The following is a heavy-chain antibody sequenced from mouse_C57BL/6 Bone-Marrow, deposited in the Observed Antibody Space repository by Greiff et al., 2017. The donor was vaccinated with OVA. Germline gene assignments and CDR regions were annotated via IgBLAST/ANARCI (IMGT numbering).Heavy chain of an antibody. D-gene: IGHD2-4*01. CDR3: ARPRLRRGAWFAY. CDR2: ISGGGGNT. Sequence: EVKLMESGGGLVKPGGSLKLSCAASGFTFSSYTMSWVRQTPEKRLEWVATISGGGGNTYYPDSVKGRFTISRDNAKNTLYLQMSSLRSEDTALYYCARPRLRRGAWFAYWGQGTLVTVSA. V-gene: IGHV5-9*01. J-gene: IGHJ3*01. CDR1: GFTFSSYT.